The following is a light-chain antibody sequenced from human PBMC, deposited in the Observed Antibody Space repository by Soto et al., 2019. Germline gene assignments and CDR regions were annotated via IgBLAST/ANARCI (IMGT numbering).Light chain of an antibody. CDR3: QQYGSSSWT. CDR1: QSVSSSY. CDR2: GTS. J-gene: IGKJ1*01. Sequence: ELVLTQAPGTLSLSPGERATHSCRASQSVSSSYLAWYQQKPGQAPRLLIYGTSSKATAIPDRFSGSGSGTDFTLTISRLEPEDFAVYYCQQYGSSSWTFGHGTKVDIK. V-gene: IGKV3-20*01.